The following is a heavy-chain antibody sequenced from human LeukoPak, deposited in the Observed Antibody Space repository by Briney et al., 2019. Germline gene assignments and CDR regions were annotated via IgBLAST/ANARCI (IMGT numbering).Heavy chain of an antibody. CDR3: ARGPPGYCGGGTCYGNYYGMDV. J-gene: IGHJ6*02. CDR1: GFTFSSYS. D-gene: IGHD2-15*01. CDR2: ISSGSSYI. Sequence: GGSLRLSCAASGFTFSSYSMNWVRQAPGKGLEWVSSISSGSSYIYYADSVRGRFTISRDNAKNSLYLQMNSLRAEDTAVFYCARGPPGYCGGGTCYGNYYGMDVWGQGTTVTVSS. V-gene: IGHV3-21*01.